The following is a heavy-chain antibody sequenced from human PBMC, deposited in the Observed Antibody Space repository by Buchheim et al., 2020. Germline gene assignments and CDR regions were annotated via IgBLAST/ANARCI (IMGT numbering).Heavy chain of an antibody. V-gene: IGHV4-59*01. CDR2: ISYSGST. Sequence: QVQLQESGPGPVKPSETLSLTCTVSGGSISNYYWSWIRQPPGKGLEWIASISYSGSTNYNPSLKSRVTMSLDTSKDQVSLNLTSMTAADTAVYYCARATSGRSWFDPWGQGTL. J-gene: IGHJ5*02. CDR3: ARATSGRSWFDP. CDR1: GGSISNYY. D-gene: IGHD3-3*01.